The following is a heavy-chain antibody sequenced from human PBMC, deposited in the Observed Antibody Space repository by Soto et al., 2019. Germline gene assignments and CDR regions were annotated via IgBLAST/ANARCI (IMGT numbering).Heavy chain of an antibody. CDR3: AAGSAPFDY. J-gene: IGHJ4*02. Sequence: GESLKISCAASGFTFSSYAMSWVRQAPGKGLEWVSAISGSGGSTYYADSVKGRFTISRDNSKNTLYLQMNSLRAEDTAVYYCAAGSAPFDYWGQGTLVTVSS. CDR2: ISGSGGST. V-gene: IGHV3-23*01. CDR1: GFTFSSYA.